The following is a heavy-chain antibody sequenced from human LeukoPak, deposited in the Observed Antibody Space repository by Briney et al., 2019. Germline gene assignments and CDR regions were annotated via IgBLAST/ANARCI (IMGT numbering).Heavy chain of an antibody. V-gene: IGHV1-8*01. CDR3: ARGLYGGNSEFVDY. Sequence: GASVKVSCKASGYTFTSYDINWVRQATGQGLEWMGWMNPNSGNTGYAQKFQGRVTMTRNTSISTAYMELSSLRSEDTAVYHCARGLYGGNSEFVDYWGQGTLVTVSS. CDR1: GYTFTSYD. D-gene: IGHD4-23*01. CDR2: MNPNSGNT. J-gene: IGHJ4*02.